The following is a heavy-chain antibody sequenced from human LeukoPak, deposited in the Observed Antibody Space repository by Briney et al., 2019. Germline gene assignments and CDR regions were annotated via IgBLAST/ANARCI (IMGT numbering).Heavy chain of an antibody. CDR2: ISSSSSTI. J-gene: IGHJ3*01. D-gene: IGHD7-27*01. V-gene: IGHV3-48*04. CDR1: GFTFSGYS. CDR3: VRDLHWGGFDV. Sequence: GGSLRLSCAASGFTFSGYSMNWVRQAPGKGLEWVSYISSSSSTIYYTDSVKGRFTISRDNAKNTLYLQMNSLRAEDTAVYYCVRDLHWGGFDVWGQGTMVTVSS.